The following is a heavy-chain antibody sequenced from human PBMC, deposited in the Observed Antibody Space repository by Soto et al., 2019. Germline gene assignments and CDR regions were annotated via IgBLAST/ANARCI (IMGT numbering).Heavy chain of an antibody. CDR2: IYYSGST. CDR3: LRQDLAAPGTFDD. V-gene: IGHV4-59*08. CDR1: GSSISSYY. Sequence: PSETLSLTCTVSGSSISSYYWSWIRQPPGKGLEWIGYIYYSGSTNYNPSLKSRVTISVDTSKNQFSLKLSSVSAADTAVYYWLRQDLAAPGTFDDWGKGTLVPVSS. J-gene: IGHJ4*02. D-gene: IGHD6-13*01.